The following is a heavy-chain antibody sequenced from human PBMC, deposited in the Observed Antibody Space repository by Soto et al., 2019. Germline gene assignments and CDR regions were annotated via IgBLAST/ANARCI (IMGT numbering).Heavy chain of an antibody. Sequence: PGGSLRLSCAASGFTFSSYGMPWVRQAPGKGLERVAAISYDGSNTYYADSVKGRFTISRDNSKNTLYLQMSSLRDEDTAVYYCAKAAMYSSPFDSWGQGALVTVSS. D-gene: IGHD2-8*01. CDR3: AKAAMYSSPFDS. V-gene: IGHV3-30*18. CDR2: ISYDGSNT. CDR1: GFTFSSYG. J-gene: IGHJ4*02.